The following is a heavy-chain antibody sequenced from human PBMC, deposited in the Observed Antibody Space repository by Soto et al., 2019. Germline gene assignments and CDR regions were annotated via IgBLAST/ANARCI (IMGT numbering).Heavy chain of an antibody. CDR2: IWYDGSNK. J-gene: IGHJ6*02. Sequence: GGSLRLSCAASGFTFSSYGMHWVRQAPGKGLEWVAVIWYDGSNKYYADSVKGRFTISRDNSKNTLYMQMNSLRAEDTAVYYCARELSDSWSSDYHYYGMHVWGQGSTVTVS. V-gene: IGHV3-33*01. CDR3: ARELSDSWSSDYHYYGMHV. CDR1: GFTFSSYG. D-gene: IGHD6-6*01.